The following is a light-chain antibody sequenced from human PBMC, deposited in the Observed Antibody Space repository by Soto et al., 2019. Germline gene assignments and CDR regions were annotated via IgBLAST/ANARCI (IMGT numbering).Light chain of an antibody. CDR3: QHHDT. Sequence: EIVLTQSPGTLSLSPGERATLSCRASQSVSSSYLAWYQQKPGQAPRLLIYGASSRATGIPDRFSGSGSGTDFTLTISRLEPEDFAVYYCQHHDTFCQGTKLEIK. CDR1: QSVSSSY. J-gene: IGKJ2*01. V-gene: IGKV3-20*01. CDR2: GAS.